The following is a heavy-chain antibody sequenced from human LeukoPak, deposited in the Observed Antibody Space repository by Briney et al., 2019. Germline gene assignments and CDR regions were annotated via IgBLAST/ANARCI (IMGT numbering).Heavy chain of an antibody. J-gene: IGHJ4*02. CDR1: GGTFSSYA. V-gene: IGHV1-69*05. CDR2: IIPIFGTA. Sequence: SVKVSCKASGGTFSSYAISWVRQAPGQGLEWMGGIIPIFGTANYAQKLQGRVTMTTDTSTSTAYVELRSLRSDDTAVYYCARDSAEAARDFDYWGQGTLATVSS. D-gene: IGHD6-6*01. CDR3: ARDSAEAARDFDY.